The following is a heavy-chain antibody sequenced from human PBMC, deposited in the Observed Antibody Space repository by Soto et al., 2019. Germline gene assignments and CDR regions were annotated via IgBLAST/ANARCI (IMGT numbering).Heavy chain of an antibody. CDR2: IYPGDSDA. D-gene: IGHD2-2*01. V-gene: IGHV5-51*03. Sequence: EVQLVLSGAEVKKPGESLKISCKYSGYNLACDWIAWVRQMRGKGLEWMGIIYPGDSDARYSPAFQGQVTISSDKSITSAYLQWSSLRASDTAMYSCAGRGIVVVPSAEDYYYYYMDVWGTGTTVTVSS. CDR1: GYNLACDW. CDR3: AGRGIVVVPSAEDYYYYYMDV. J-gene: IGHJ6*03.